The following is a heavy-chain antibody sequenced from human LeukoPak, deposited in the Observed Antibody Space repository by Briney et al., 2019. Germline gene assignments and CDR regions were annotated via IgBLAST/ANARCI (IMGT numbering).Heavy chain of an antibody. D-gene: IGHD3-10*01. J-gene: IGHJ3*02. CDR2: IWYDGSNK. CDR1: GFTFSSYG. Sequence: GGSLRLSCAASGFTFSSYGMHWVRQAPGKGLEWVAVIWYDGSNKYYADSVKGRFTISRDNSKNTLYLQMNSLRAEDTAVYYCARSRGFPDAFDIWGQGTMVTVSS. CDR3: ARSRGFPDAFDI. V-gene: IGHV3-33*01.